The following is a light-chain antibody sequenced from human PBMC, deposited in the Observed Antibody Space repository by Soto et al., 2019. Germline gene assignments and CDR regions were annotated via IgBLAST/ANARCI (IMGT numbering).Light chain of an antibody. CDR1: QNISKY. CDR2: AAS. V-gene: IGKV1-39*01. J-gene: IGKJ3*01. Sequence: DIQMTQSPSSLSASVGDRVTITCRASQNISKYLNWYQRKPGKAPKLLIYAASTLHSGVPSRFSGRESGTEFTLTISSLQPEDFGDYICQQSYKTPFTFVPGTKVEIK. CDR3: QQSYKTPFT.